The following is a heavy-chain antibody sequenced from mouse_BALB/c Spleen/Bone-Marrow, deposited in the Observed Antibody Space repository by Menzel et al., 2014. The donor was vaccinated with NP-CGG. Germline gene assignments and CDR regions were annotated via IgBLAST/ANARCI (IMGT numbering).Heavy chain of an antibody. D-gene: IGHD1-1*01. Sequence: EVKLQESGGGLVQPGGSPKLSCAASGFDFSRYWMSWVRQAPGKGLEWIGEINPDSSTINYTPSLKDKFIISRDNAKNTLYLQMSKVRSEDTALYYCARLSYYGRFAYWGQGTLVTVSA. CDR3: ARLSYYGRFAY. V-gene: IGHV4-1*02. CDR2: INPDSSTI. J-gene: IGHJ3*01. CDR1: GFDFSRYW.